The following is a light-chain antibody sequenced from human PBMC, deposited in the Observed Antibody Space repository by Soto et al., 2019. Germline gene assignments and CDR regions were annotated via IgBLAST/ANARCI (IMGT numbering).Light chain of an antibody. Sequence: QSALTQPASVSESPGQSITIPCTGTSSDVGGYNYVSWYQQYPGKAPKLMIYDVSNRPSGVSNRFSGSKSGNTASLTISGLQAEDEATYYCSSYTSSNTLVVFGGGTQLTVL. J-gene: IGLJ2*01. V-gene: IGLV2-14*01. CDR2: DVS. CDR1: SSDVGGYNY. CDR3: SSYTSSNTLVV.